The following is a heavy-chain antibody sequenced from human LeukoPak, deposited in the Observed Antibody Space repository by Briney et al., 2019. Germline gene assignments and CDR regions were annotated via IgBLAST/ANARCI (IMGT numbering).Heavy chain of an antibody. CDR1: GFTLSSDY. CDR2: IYTDGRT. J-gene: IGHJ4*02. D-gene: IGHD2-15*01. CDR3: ARGTPTVSAGHY. Sequence: GGSLRLSCAASGFTLSSDYMSWVRQAPGKGGEWVSVIYTDGRTLFADFVKGRFTISRDTSKNMLYLQMNSLRVEDTAVYYCARGTPTVSAGHYWGQGTLVTVSS. V-gene: IGHV3-53*01.